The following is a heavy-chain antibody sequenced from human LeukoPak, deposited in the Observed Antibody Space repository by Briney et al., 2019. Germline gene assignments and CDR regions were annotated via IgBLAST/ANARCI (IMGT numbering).Heavy chain of an antibody. J-gene: IGHJ4*02. D-gene: IGHD5-24*01. CDR2: IWYDGSNK. V-gene: IGHV3-33*08. CDR1: GFTFSSYG. CDR3: ARANTGLMATALIDY. Sequence: GGSLRLSCAASGFTFSSYGMHWVRQAPGKGLEWVAVIWYDGSNKYYADSVKGRVTISRDDSKNTLYLQMNSLRAEDTAVYYCARANTGLMATALIDYWGQGTLVTVSS.